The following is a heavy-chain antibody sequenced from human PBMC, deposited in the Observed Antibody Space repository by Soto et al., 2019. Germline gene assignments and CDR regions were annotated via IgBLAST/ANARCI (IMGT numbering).Heavy chain of an antibody. J-gene: IGHJ6*02. CDR1: GYTFTSYA. V-gene: IGHV1-3*05. CDR3: ARDGRRGYSYGHYGMDV. CDR2: INAGNGNT. D-gene: IGHD5-18*01. Sequence: QVQLVQSGAEEKKPGASVKVSCKASGYTFTSYAMHWVRQAPGQRLEWMGWINAGNGNTKYSQKVQGRVTITRDTAASTADMAPSSVRSEDTAVYYCARDGRRGYSYGHYGMDVWGQGTTVTVSS.